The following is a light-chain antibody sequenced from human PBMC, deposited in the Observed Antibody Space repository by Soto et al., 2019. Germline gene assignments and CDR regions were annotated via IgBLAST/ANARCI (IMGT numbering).Light chain of an antibody. J-gene: IGKJ4*01. CDR3: QQYDSLPFT. Sequence: DIQMTQSPSSLSASVGDRVTITCQASQDISNYLNWYQQKPGKAPKLLIYDEYNLETGVSSRVSGSGSGTDFTLTINSLQPEDIATYYCQQYDSLPFTFGGGAKVEIK. V-gene: IGKV1-33*01. CDR2: DEY. CDR1: QDISNY.